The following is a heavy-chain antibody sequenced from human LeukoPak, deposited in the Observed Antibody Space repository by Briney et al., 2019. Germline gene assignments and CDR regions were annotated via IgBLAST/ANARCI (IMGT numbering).Heavy chain of an antibody. Sequence: GGSLRLSCAASGFTFSSYAMSWVRQAPGKGLEWVAFIRYDGNNIYYVDSVKGRFTISRDNSKNTLYLQMNSLRAEDTAVYYCAKERPSSGYLDYWGQGTLVTVSS. CDR3: AKERPSSGYLDY. J-gene: IGHJ4*02. D-gene: IGHD3-3*01. V-gene: IGHV3-30*02. CDR1: GFTFSSYA. CDR2: IRYDGNNI.